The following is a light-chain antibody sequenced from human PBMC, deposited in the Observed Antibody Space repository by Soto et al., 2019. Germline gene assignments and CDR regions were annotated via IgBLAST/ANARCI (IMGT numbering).Light chain of an antibody. V-gene: IGKV3-20*01. Sequence: IVWTQSPVPLTPYQGARATPFCRPSRSGSSSDLAWYQQKPGQAPRLLMYDASSRATGVPDRFSGSGSGTDFTLTISRLEPEDFATYYCQQVATSPRTVGQGTKVDIK. CDR2: DAS. CDR1: RSGSSSD. J-gene: IGKJ1*01. CDR3: QQVATSPRT.